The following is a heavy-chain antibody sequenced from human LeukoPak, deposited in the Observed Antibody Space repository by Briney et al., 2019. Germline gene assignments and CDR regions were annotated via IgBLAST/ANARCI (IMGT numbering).Heavy chain of an antibody. Sequence: ASVKVSCKASGGTXSSYAISGVRQAPGQGLEWMGRIIPILGIANYAQKFQGRVTITADKSTSTAYMELSSLRYEDTAVYYCARDGGQSGGLLDYWGQGTLVTVSS. CDR3: ARDGGQSGGLLDY. J-gene: IGHJ4*02. CDR1: GGTXSSYA. CDR2: IIPILGIA. D-gene: IGHD3-16*01. V-gene: IGHV1-69*04.